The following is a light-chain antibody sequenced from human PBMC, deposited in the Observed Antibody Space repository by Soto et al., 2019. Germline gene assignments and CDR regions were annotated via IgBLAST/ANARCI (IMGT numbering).Light chain of an antibody. Sequence: AIQMTQSPSSVSASVGDRVTITCRASQGIGTDLGWYQQKPGKAPTLLIYDASSLHSGVPSRFSGSGSGTDFTLTISSLQPEDFATYYCLRDYHGWTFGQGTKVEIK. CDR1: QGIGTD. J-gene: IGKJ1*01. CDR2: DAS. V-gene: IGKV1-6*01. CDR3: LRDYHGWT.